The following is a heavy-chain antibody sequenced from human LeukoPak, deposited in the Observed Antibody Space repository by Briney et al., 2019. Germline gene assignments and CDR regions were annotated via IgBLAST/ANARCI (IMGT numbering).Heavy chain of an antibody. Sequence: SETLSLTCAVSGGSISSSNWWSWVRQPPGKGLEWIGEIFHSGSTNYNPSLKSRVTISVDKSKNQFPLKLSSVTAADTAVYYCASVDGYYYDSSGYYLFDHWGQGTLVTVSS. J-gene: IGHJ4*02. CDR3: ASVDGYYYDSSGYYLFDH. D-gene: IGHD3-22*01. CDR1: GGSISSSNW. V-gene: IGHV4-4*02. CDR2: IFHSGST.